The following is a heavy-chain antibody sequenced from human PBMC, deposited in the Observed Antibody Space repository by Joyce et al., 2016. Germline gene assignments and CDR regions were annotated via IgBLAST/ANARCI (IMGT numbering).Heavy chain of an antibody. Sequence: EVQLVESGGGLVQPGGSLRLSCAASGFTFSLYWMHCVRQAPGKGPVCVSRINTGGSNINYADSVKGRFTISRDNAKNTLFLHMNSLRAEDTALYYCARDQSVAGPTTADYWGQGTLVTVSS. V-gene: IGHV3-74*01. D-gene: IGHD6-19*01. CDR3: ARDQSVAGPTTADY. J-gene: IGHJ4*02. CDR1: GFTFSLYW. CDR2: INTGGSNI.